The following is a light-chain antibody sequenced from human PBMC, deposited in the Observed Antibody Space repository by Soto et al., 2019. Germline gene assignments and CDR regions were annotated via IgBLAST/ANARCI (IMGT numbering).Light chain of an antibody. V-gene: IGKV1-27*01. CDR3: QTYNSAPRT. J-gene: IGKJ1*01. Sequence: DIQMTQSPSSLSASVGDRVTITCRASQGISYYLAWYQQKPGKVPKLLIYAASTLQSGVPSRFSGSGSGTDFTLTISSLHPYDVATYYCQTYNSAPRTFGEGTKVEIK. CDR1: QGISYY. CDR2: AAS.